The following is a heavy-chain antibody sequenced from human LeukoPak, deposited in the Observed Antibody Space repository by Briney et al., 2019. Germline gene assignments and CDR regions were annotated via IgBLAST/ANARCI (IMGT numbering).Heavy chain of an antibody. CDR3: ARVAVYCSGGSCYNYYYYGMDV. CDR1: GGSISSGGYY. D-gene: IGHD2-15*01. V-gene: IGHV4-31*03. CDR2: IYYSGST. J-gene: IGHJ6*02. Sequence: SQTLSLTCTVSGGSISSGGYYWTWIRQHPGKGLEWIGYIYYSGSTYYNPSLKSRVTISVDTSKNQFSLKLSSVTAADTAVYYCARVAVYCSGGSCYNYYYYGMDVWGQGTTVTVSS.